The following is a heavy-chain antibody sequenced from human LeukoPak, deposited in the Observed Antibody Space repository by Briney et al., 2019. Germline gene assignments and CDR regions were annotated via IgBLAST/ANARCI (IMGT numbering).Heavy chain of an antibody. Sequence: SETLSLTCTVSGGSISSDDYYWSWIRQPPGKGLEWIGYTYYSGTTYYNPSLKSRVTISVDTSKNQFSLKLSSVTAADTAVYYCARANLGYCSGGSCYTNWFDPWGQGTLVTVSS. V-gene: IGHV4-30-4*01. CDR3: ARANLGYCSGGSCYTNWFDP. D-gene: IGHD2-15*01. J-gene: IGHJ5*02. CDR1: GGSISSDDYY. CDR2: TYYSGTT.